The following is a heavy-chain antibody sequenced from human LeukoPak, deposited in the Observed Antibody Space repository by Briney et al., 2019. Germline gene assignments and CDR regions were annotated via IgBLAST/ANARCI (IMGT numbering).Heavy chain of an antibody. D-gene: IGHD5-18*01. CDR3: ARGTRTAMVPRFDY. Sequence: PSETLSLTCAVYGGSFSGYYWSWIRQPPAKGLEWIGEINHSGSTNYNPSLKSRVTISVDTSKNQFSLKLSSVTAADTAVYYCARGTRTAMVPRFDYWGQGTLVTVSS. V-gene: IGHV4-34*01. CDR2: INHSGST. CDR1: GGSFSGYY. J-gene: IGHJ4*02.